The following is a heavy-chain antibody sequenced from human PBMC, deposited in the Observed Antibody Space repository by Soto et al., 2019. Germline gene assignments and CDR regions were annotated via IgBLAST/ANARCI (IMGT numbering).Heavy chain of an antibody. J-gene: IGHJ3*02. CDR3: AREEGYRSGGSCSIAFDI. Sequence: SQTLSLTCAISGDSVSSNSAAWNWIRQSPSRGLEWLGRTYYRSKWYNDYAVSVKSRITINPDTSKNQFSLQLNSVTPEDTAVYYCAREEGYRSGGSCSIAFDIWGQGTMVTVSS. D-gene: IGHD2-15*01. V-gene: IGHV6-1*01. CDR1: GDSVSSNSAA. CDR2: TYYRSKWYN.